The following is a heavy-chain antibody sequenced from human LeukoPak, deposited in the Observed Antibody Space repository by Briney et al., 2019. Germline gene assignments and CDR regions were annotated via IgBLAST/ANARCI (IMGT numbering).Heavy chain of an antibody. CDR2: ISYDGSNK. D-gene: IGHD6-6*01. Sequence: GGSLRLSCAASGFTFSSYAMHWVRQAPGKGLEWVAVISYDGSNKYYADSVKGRFTISRDNSKNTLYLQMNSLRAEDTAVYYCATSTGSSRPQGYWGQGTLVTVSS. CDR3: ATSTGSSRPQGY. V-gene: IGHV3-30-3*01. J-gene: IGHJ4*02. CDR1: GFTFSSYA.